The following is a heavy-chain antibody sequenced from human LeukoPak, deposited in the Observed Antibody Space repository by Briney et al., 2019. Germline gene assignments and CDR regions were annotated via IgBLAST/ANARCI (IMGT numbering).Heavy chain of an antibody. D-gene: IGHD1-1*01. CDR1: GYKFTSYD. CDR3: ARAGQLDY. J-gene: IGHJ4*02. CDR2: MNTNNVNR. Sequence: ASVKVSCKASGYKFTSYDINSVRRAPGQGLEGMGWMNTNNVNRNYAQKRQCRVTMTTDPSTNTAYMELMSLTSDDTAVYYCARAGQLDYWGQGTLVTVSS. V-gene: IGHV1-18*01.